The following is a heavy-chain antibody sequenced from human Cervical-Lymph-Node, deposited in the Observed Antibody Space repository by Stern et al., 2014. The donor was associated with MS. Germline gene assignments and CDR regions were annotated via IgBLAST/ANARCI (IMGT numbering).Heavy chain of an antibody. CDR2: IFAVFGTP. V-gene: IGHV1-69*01. J-gene: IGHJ5*02. CDR1: GGTFSKFA. Sequence: VQLVEFGAEVTTPGSSVKVSWKASGGTFSKFASSWVRQAPGQGLEWMGGIFAVFGTPTYSQEFRGRVTITADVSTSTVYMELSSLRSDDTAVYYCALSSETSDRWYSLGYDLWGQGTLVTVSS. CDR3: ALSSETSDRWYSLGYDL. D-gene: IGHD6-13*01.